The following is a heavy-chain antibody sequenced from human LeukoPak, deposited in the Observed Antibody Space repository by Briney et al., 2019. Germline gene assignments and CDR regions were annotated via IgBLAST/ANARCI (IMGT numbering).Heavy chain of an antibody. Sequence: KPSETLSLTCTVSGGSISSYYWSWIRQPPGKGLEWIGYIYNSASPKYNPSLKSRVIISVDTSRTQFSLKLSSVTAADTAVYYCALGLNYYYYMDVWGKGTTVAVSS. V-gene: IGHV4-59*01. CDR1: GGSISSYY. J-gene: IGHJ6*03. CDR2: IYNSASP. CDR3: ALGLNYYYYMDV. D-gene: IGHD3-10*01.